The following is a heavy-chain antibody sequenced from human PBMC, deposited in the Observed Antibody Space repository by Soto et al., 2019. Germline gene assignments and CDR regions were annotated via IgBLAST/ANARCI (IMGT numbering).Heavy chain of an antibody. V-gene: IGHV1-18*04. CDR1: GYTFTSYG. J-gene: IGHJ3*02. Sequence: GASVKVSCKASGYTFTSYGISWVRQAPGQGLEWMGWISAYNGNTNYAQKLQGRVTMTTDTSTSTAYMELRSLRSDDTAVYYCARDGRKLLWFRELPKPNAFDIWGQGTMVT. D-gene: IGHD3-10*01. CDR3: ARDGRKLLWFRELPKPNAFDI. CDR2: ISAYNGNT.